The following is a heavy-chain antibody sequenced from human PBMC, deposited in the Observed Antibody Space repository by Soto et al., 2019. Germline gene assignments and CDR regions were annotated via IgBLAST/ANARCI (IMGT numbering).Heavy chain of an antibody. V-gene: IGHV4-30-4*01. CDR1: GGSISSGDYY. CDR3: ARDIVATNGEWWFDP. CDR2: IYYSGST. Sequence: SETLSLTCTVSGGSISSGDYYWSWIRQPPGKGLEWIGYIYYSGSTYYNPSLKSRVTISVDTSKNQFSLKLSSVTAADTAVYYCARDIVATNGEWWFDPWGQGTLVTVSS. D-gene: IGHD5-12*01. J-gene: IGHJ5*02.